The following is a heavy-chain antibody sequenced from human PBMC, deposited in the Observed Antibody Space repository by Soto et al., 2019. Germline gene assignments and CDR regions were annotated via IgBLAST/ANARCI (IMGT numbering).Heavy chain of an antibody. D-gene: IGHD3-16*01. CDR1: GFTFSSYA. J-gene: IGHJ4*02. Sequence: ESGGGVVQPGRSLRLSCAASGFTFSSYAMHWVRQAPGKGLEWVAVISYDGSNKYYADSVKGRFTISRDNSKNTLYLQMNSLRAEDTAVYYCASLWYFDYWGQGTLVTVSS. CDR2: ISYDGSNK. V-gene: IGHV3-30-3*01. CDR3: ASLWYFDY.